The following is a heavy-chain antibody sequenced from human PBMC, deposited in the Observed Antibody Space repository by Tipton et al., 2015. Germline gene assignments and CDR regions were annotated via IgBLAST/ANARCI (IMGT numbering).Heavy chain of an antibody. Sequence: LRLSCTVSGGSISSSSYYWGWIRQPPGKGLEWIGSIHYSGSTYYNWSLKSRVSISVDTSKSQFSLRLNSVTAADTAVYYCARDGPRDYDLVRGSYKKRYDMDVWGQGTTVTVSS. J-gene: IGHJ6*02. D-gene: IGHD3-16*01. CDR1: GGSISSSSYY. CDR3: ARDGPRDYDLVRGSYKKRYDMDV. CDR2: IHYSGST. V-gene: IGHV4-39*02.